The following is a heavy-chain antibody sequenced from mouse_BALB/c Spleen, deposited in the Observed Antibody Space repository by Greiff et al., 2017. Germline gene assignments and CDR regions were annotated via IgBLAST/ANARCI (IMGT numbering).Heavy chain of an antibody. CDR1: GFTFSSYG. Sequence: EVQGVESGGDLVKPGGSLKLSCAASGFTFSSYGMSWVRQTPDKRLEWVATISSGGSYTYYPDSVKGRFTISRDNAKNTLYLQMSSLKSEDTAMYYCARPWYDWDFDVWGAGTTVTVSA. CDR2: ISSGGSYT. D-gene: IGHD2-1*01. V-gene: IGHV5-6*01. CDR3: ARPWYDWDFDV. J-gene: IGHJ1*01.